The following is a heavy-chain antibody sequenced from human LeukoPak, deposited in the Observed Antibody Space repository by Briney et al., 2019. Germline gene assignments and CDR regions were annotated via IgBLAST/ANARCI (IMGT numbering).Heavy chain of an antibody. D-gene: IGHD6-13*01. CDR1: GFTFSSYA. V-gene: IGHV3-23*01. CDR3: ARAPSDRIAAAGDDAFDI. J-gene: IGHJ3*02. CDR2: ISGSGGST. Sequence: HAGGSLRLSCAASGFTFSSYAMSWVRQAPGKGLEWVSAISGSGGSTYYAESVKGRFTISRDNSKNTLYLQMNSLRAEDTAVYYCARAPSDRIAAAGDDAFDIWGQGTMVTVSS.